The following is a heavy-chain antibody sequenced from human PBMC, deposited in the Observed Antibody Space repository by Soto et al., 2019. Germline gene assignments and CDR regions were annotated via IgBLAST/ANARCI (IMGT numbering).Heavy chain of an antibody. J-gene: IGHJ6*02. CDR3: ARALPSTYYYGMDV. CDR1: GGTFSSYA. Sequence: ASVKVSCKASGGTFSSYAISWVRQAPGQGLEWMGGIIPIFGTANYAQKYQGRVTITADESTSTAYMELSSLRSEDTAVYYCARALPSTYYYGMDVWGQGTTVTVSS. CDR2: IIPIFGTA. V-gene: IGHV1-69*13.